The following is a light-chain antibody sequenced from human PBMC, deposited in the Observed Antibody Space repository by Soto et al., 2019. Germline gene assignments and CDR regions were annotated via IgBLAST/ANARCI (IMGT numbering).Light chain of an antibody. V-gene: IGKV1-39*01. CDR3: QQSHSTPQT. J-gene: IGKJ1*01. Sequence: DFQMTQSPSSLSASVGDRVTITCRASQSISNYLNWYQQKPGKAPNLLIYAASSLQRGVPSRFRGSGSGTDFTLTITSLQPEDFATYYCQQSHSTPQTFGQGTKVEI. CDR1: QSISNY. CDR2: AAS.